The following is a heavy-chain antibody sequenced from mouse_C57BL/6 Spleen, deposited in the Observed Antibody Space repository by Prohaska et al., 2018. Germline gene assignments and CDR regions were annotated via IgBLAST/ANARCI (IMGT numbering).Heavy chain of an antibody. J-gene: IGHJ4*01. CDR1: GYSITSGYY. CDR2: ISYDGSN. D-gene: IGHD1-1*01. Sequence: DVQLQESGPGLVKPSQSLSLTCSVTGYSITSGYYWNWIRQFPGNKLEWMGYISYDGSNNYNPSLKNRISITRDTSKNQFFLKLNSVTTEDTATYYCARITTVVATPYAMDYWGQGTSVTVSS. CDR3: ARITTVVATPYAMDY. V-gene: IGHV3-6*01.